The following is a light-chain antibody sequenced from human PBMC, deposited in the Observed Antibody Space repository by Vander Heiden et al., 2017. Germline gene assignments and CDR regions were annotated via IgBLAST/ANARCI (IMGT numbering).Light chain of an antibody. CDR3: QSFDSGLRAVT. J-gene: IGLJ2*01. CDR1: SSNIGAGYD. Sequence: QSVLTQPPSASGAPGQRVTISCTGNSSNIGAGYDVQWYQQVAGAAPRLLVYDNGNRPSGVPDRFSGSKSGTSASLAITGLQAEDEADYYCQSFDSGLRAVTFGGGTTLTV. CDR2: DNG. V-gene: IGLV1-40*01.